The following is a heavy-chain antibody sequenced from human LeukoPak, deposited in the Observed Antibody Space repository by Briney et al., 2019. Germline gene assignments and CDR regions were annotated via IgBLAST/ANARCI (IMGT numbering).Heavy chain of an antibody. D-gene: IGHD1-26*01. Sequence: PSQTLSLTCTVSGGSISSGTYYWSWIRQPAGKGLEWIGRIYTSGSTNYNPSLKSRVTISVDTSKNQFSLKLNSVTAADTAVYYCARDSGDSGSYGYFDLWGRGTLVTVSS. CDR2: IYTSGST. CDR3: ARDSGDSGSYGYFDL. J-gene: IGHJ2*01. CDR1: GGSISSGTYY. V-gene: IGHV4-61*02.